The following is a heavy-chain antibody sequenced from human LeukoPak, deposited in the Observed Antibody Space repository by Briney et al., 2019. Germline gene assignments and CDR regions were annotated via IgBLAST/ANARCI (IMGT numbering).Heavy chain of an antibody. J-gene: IGHJ6*03. D-gene: IGHD3-16*01. CDR1: GGSISSYY. V-gene: IGHV4-4*07. Sequence: SETLSLTCTVSGGSISSYYWSWIRQPAGKGLEWIGRIYTSGSTNYNPSLKSRVTMSVDTSKNQLSLKLSSVTAADTAVYYCARWGTDYYYYYMDVWGKGTTVTVSS. CDR3: ARWGTDYYYYYMDV. CDR2: IYTSGST.